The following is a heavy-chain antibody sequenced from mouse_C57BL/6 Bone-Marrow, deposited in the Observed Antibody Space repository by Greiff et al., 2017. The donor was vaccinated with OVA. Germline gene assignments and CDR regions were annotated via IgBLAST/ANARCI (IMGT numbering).Heavy chain of an antibody. J-gene: IGHJ2*01. CDR3: ARFYYGYDDY. V-gene: IGHV1-81*01. Sequence: VQLQQSGAELARPGASVKLSCKASGYTFTSSGISWVKQRTGQGLEWIGEIYPRSGNTYYNEKFKGKATLTADKSSSTAYMELRSLTSEDSAVYFCARFYYGYDDYWGQGTTLTVSS. CDR1: GYTFTSSG. CDR2: IYPRSGNT. D-gene: IGHD2-2*01.